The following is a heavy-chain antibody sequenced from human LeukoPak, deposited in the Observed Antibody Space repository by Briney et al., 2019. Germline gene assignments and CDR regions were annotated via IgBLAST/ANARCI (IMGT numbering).Heavy chain of an antibody. Sequence: GRSLRLSCAASGFTFSSYGMHWVRQAPGKGLEWVAVISYDGSNKYYADSVKGRFTISRDNSKNTLYLQMNSLRAEDTAVYYCAKDLMSYTYGYFDYWGQGTLVTVSS. J-gene: IGHJ4*02. CDR3: AKDLMSYTYGYFDY. V-gene: IGHV3-30*18. D-gene: IGHD5-18*01. CDR1: GFTFSSYG. CDR2: ISYDGSNK.